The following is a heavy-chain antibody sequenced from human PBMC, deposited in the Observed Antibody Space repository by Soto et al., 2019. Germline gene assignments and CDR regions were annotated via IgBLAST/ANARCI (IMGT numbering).Heavy chain of an antibody. D-gene: IGHD5-18*01. Sequence: QVQLQESGPGLVKPSQTLSLTCTVSGGSISSGDYYWSWIRQPPGKGLEWIGYIYYSGSTYYNPSRQSRVTISVDTSKNQFSLKLSSVTAADTAVYYCAGIQSKRLSGLDPWGQGTLVTVSS. J-gene: IGHJ5*02. CDR3: AGIQSKRLSGLDP. V-gene: IGHV4-30-4*01. CDR2: IYYSGST. CDR1: GGSISSGDYY.